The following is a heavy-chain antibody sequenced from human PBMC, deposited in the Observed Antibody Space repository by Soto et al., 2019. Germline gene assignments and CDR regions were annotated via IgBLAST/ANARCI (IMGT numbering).Heavy chain of an antibody. J-gene: IGHJ4*02. V-gene: IGHV4-34*01. D-gene: IGHD3-10*01. CDR3: ATQKRGYYGSGSYSYFDY. CDR1: GGSFSAYY. CDR2: INHSGST. Sequence: SETLSLTCAVYGGSFSAYYWSWIRQPPGKGLEWIGEINHSGSTNYNPSLKSRVTISVDTSKNQFSLKLSSVTAADTAVYYCATQKRGYYGSGSYSYFDYWGQGTLVTVSS.